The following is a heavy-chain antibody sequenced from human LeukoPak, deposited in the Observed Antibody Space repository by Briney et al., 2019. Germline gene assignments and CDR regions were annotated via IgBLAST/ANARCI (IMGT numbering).Heavy chain of an antibody. D-gene: IGHD3-16*01. CDR2: IYYSGST. CDR1: GGSISSSSYY. J-gene: IGHJ6*04. V-gene: IGHV4-39*01. CDR3: ARALGMDV. Sequence: SETLSLTCTVSGGSISSSSYYWGWIRQPPGKGLEWIGSIYYSGSTYYNPSLKSRVTISVDTSKNQFSLKLSSVTAADTAVYYCARALGMDVWGKGTTVTISS.